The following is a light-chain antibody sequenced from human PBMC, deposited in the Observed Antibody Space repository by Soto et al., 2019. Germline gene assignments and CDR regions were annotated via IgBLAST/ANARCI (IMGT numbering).Light chain of an antibody. CDR3: QQYNNWPPWT. V-gene: IGKV3-15*01. J-gene: IGKJ1*01. Sequence: EIVMTQSPATLSVSPGERATLSCRASQSVGSSLAWYQQKPGQAPRLLIYDASTRATGIPDRFSGSGSETEFTLTISSLQSEDYAIYYCQQYNNWPPWTFGQGTKVDIK. CDR1: QSVGSS. CDR2: DAS.